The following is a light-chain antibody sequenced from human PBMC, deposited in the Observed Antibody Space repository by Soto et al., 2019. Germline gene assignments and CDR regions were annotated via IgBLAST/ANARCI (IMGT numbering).Light chain of an antibody. Sequence: QSVLTQPPSASGTAGQVVTISCSGGDSNIGSNSVYWYQHLPRMAPKLLIYYNNQRPSGVPDRFSGSRSGTSASLAIVGLLSEHEAVYYCAAWDASLSACVFGNGTKLTVL. V-gene: IGLV1-47*02. CDR1: DSNIGSNS. CDR2: YNN. CDR3: AAWDASLSACV. J-gene: IGLJ1*01.